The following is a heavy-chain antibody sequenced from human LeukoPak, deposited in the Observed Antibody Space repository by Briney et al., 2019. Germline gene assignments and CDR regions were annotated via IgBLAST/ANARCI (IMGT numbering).Heavy chain of an antibody. V-gene: IGHV1-18*01. CDR1: GYTFTSYG. CDR3: ARVGTTLSFGFVGY. J-gene: IGHJ4*02. D-gene: IGHD4-17*01. Sequence: GASVKVSCKASGYTFTSYGISWVRRAPGQGLEWMGWISAYNGNTNYAQKLQGRVTMTTDTSTSTAYMELRSLRSDDTAVYYCARVGTTLSFGFVGYWGQGTLVTVSS. CDR2: ISAYNGNT.